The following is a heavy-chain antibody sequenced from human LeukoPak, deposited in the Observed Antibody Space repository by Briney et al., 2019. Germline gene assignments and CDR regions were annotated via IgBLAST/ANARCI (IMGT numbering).Heavy chain of an antibody. D-gene: IGHD3-16*02. J-gene: IGHJ4*02. Sequence: GASLRLSCAASGFTFSSYAMSWVRLAPGKGLEWVSAISGSGGSTYYADSVKGRFTISRDNSKNTLYLQMNSLRAEDTAVYYCAKLFIYDYVWGSYRYTFDYWGQGTLVTVSS. CDR1: GFTFSSYA. CDR3: AKLFIYDYVWGSYRYTFDY. CDR2: ISGSGGST. V-gene: IGHV3-23*01.